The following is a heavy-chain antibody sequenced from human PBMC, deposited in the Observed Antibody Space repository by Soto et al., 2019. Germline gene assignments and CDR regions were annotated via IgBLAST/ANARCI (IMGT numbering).Heavy chain of an antibody. V-gene: IGHV1-18*01. D-gene: IGHD1-1*01. CDR3: ARGGLGTQLGRVTFDY. CDR1: GFSFSTYG. Sequence: QVQLVQSGAEVRKPGASVKVSCKISGFSFSTYGFSWVRQAPGQGPDWMGWISAYNGKTNYAQKFHDRVTMTTDTSTPTVYLEVRRLTSDDTAIYYCARGGLGTQLGRVTFDYWGQGTLVIVSS. J-gene: IGHJ4*02. CDR2: ISAYNGKT.